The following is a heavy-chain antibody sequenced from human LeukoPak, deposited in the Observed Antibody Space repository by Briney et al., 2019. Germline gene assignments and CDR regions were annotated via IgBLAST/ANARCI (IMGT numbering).Heavy chain of an antibody. CDR3: ARHGYGWVGNWFDP. J-gene: IGHJ5*02. Sequence: SETLSLTCTVSGGSISNYYWSWIRQSPVKGLEWIGFIYYSGSINYNPSLKSRVTISVDTSKNQFSLKLSSVTAADTAVYYCARHGYGWVGNWFDPWGQGTLVIVSS. D-gene: IGHD2-2*03. CDR1: GGSISNYY. CDR2: IYYSGSI. V-gene: IGHV4-59*08.